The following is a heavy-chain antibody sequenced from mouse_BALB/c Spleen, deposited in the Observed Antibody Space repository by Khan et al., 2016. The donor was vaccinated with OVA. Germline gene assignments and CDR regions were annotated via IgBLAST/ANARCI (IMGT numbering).Heavy chain of an antibody. D-gene: IGHD2-14*01. J-gene: IGHJ4*01. CDR3: ARAYYRYDGYYAMDY. V-gene: IGHV2-6-4*01. CDR2: IWGGGGT. Sequence: QVQLQQSGPGLVAPSQSLSITCTVSGFSLSRYNIHWVRQPPGKGLEWLGMIWGGGGTDYNSPLKSRLNISKDNSKSQVFLKMNSLQTDDTAMYNCARAYYRYDGYYAMDYWGQGISVTVSS. CDR1: GFSLSRYN.